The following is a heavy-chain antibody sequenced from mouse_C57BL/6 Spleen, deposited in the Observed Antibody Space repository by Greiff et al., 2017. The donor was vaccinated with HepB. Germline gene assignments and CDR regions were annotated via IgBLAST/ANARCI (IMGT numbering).Heavy chain of an antibody. Sequence: QVQLQQPGAELVRPGTSVKLSCKASGYTFTSYWMHWVKQRPGQGLEWIGVIDPSDSYTNYNQKFKGKATLTVDTSSSTAYMQLSSLTSEDSAVYYCAPGGSSYDWYFDVWGTGTTVTVSS. CDR3: APGGSSYDWYFDV. CDR1: GYTFTSYW. J-gene: IGHJ1*03. D-gene: IGHD1-1*01. CDR2: IDPSDSYT. V-gene: IGHV1-59*01.